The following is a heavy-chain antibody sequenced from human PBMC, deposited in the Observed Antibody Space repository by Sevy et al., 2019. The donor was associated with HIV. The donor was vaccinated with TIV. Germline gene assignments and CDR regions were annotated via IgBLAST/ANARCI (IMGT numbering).Heavy chain of an antibody. J-gene: IGHJ4*02. D-gene: IGHD3-9*01. CDR3: AREEGVLRYFD. V-gene: IGHV3-21*01. CDR2: ISSSSSYI. CDR1: GFTFTTYN. Sequence: GGSLRLSCAASGFTFTTYNMNWVRQAPGKGLEWVSSISSSSSYIYYADSVKGRFTISRDNAKNSLYLQINSLRAEDTAVYYCAREEGVLRYFDWGQGTLVTVSS.